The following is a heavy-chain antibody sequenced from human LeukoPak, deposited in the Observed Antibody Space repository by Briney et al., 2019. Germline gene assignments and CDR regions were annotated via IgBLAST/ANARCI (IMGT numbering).Heavy chain of an antibody. V-gene: IGHV3-30*04. J-gene: IGHJ4*02. D-gene: IGHD3/OR15-3a*01. CDR3: ARERTGFYAEY. CDR2: ISYDGSEQ. Sequence: GGSLRLSCAASGFTFSHYAMYWVRQAPGKGLEWVALISYDGSEQHYADSVKGRFTISRDSPKNTLYLQMNTLRPEDMAVYYCARERTGFYAEYWGQGTLVTVSS. CDR1: GFTFSHYA.